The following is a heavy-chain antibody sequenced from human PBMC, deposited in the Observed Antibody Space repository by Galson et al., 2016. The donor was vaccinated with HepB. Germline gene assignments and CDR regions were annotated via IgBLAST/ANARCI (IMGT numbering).Heavy chain of an antibody. D-gene: IGHD2-2*01. CDR3: ARHALGRNVWHYFDY. CDR2: IDPRDSST. V-gene: IGHV5-10-1*01. J-gene: IGHJ4*02. CDR1: GYIFTNYW. Sequence: QSGAEVKKPGESLRISCKASGYIFTNYWITWVRQMPGKGLEWMGRIDPRDSSTKSSPSFQGHVTISTDKSINTAYLQWGSLKASDTAMFYCARHALGRNVWHYFDYWSQGTLVTVSS.